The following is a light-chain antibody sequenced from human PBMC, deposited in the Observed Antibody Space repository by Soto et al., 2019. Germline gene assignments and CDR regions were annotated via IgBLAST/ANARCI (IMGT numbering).Light chain of an antibody. CDR2: AVS. J-gene: IGKJ1*01. Sequence: DIQMIQSPSSLSASVGDRDTITCRASQGINHDVAWYQQKSGKVPKLLIYAVSTLQSGVPSRFSGSVSGTDFTLTISCLQPKDVAIYYCQKYKSGPPSATFGQGTKVDIK. V-gene: IGKV1-27*01. CDR3: QKYKSGPPSAT. CDR1: QGINHD.